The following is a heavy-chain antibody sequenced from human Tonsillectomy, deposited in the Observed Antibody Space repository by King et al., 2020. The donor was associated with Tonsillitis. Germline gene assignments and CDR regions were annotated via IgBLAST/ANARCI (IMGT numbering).Heavy chain of an antibody. CDR3: ARGVPEYSSSGRYYYYYMDV. CDR1: GGTFSSYA. J-gene: IGHJ6*03. CDR2: IIPILGIA. D-gene: IGHD6-6*01. V-gene: IGHV1-69*09. Sequence: QLVQSGAEVKKPGSSVKVSCKASGGTFSSYAISWVRQAPGQGLEWMGRIIPILGIANYAQKFQGRVTITADKSTSTAYMGLSSLRSEDTAVYYCARGVPEYSSSGRYYYYYMDVWGKGTTVTVSS.